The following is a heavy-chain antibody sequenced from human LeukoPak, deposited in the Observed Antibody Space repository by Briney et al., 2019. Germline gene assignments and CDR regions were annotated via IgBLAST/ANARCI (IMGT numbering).Heavy chain of an antibody. CDR1: GYTFTGYY. CDR3: ARDYLAVEVLMVYATLDY. D-gene: IGHD2-8*01. CDR2: INPNSGGT. Sequence: ASVKVSCKASGYTFTGYYVHWVRQAPGQGLEWMGWINPNSGGTNYAQKFQGRVTMTRDTSISTAYMELSRLRSDDTAVYYCARDYLAVEVLMVYATLDYWGQGTLVTVSS. V-gene: IGHV1-2*02. J-gene: IGHJ4*02.